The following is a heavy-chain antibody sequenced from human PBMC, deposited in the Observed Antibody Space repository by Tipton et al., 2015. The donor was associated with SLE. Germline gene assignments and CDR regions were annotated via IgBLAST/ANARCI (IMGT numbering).Heavy chain of an antibody. CDR1: GDSISSGNYY. CDR3: AVNVVVKVQVDY. J-gene: IGHJ4*02. Sequence: TLSLTCTVSGDSISSGNYYWSWIRQAAGKGLEWIGSFYHSGSTYYNPSLKSRVTISVDTSKNQFSLKLTSVTAADTAVYYCAVNVVVKVQVDYWGPGALVTVSS. CDR2: FYHSGST. V-gene: IGHV4-39*07. D-gene: IGHD2-21*01.